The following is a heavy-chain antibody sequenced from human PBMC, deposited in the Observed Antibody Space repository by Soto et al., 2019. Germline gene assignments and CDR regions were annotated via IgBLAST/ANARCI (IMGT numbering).Heavy chain of an antibody. D-gene: IGHD1-26*01. CDR2: ISASNGNT. Sequence: QVQLVQSGAEVKKPGASVKVSCKASGYNFNSYTISWVRQAPGQGLEWMGRISASNGNTNDAQKLQGRVSMTTDTFTSTAYMELRSLRLDDTAAYHCARVVGAVGHGCDPWGQGTVVSVSS. CDR3: ARVVGAVGHGCDP. CDR1: GYNFNSYT. J-gene: IGHJ5*02. V-gene: IGHV1-18*01.